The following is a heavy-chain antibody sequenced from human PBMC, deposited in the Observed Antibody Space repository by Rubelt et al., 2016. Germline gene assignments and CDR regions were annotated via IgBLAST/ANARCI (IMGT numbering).Heavy chain of an antibody. CDR2: IRSKPHDYTT. V-gene: IGHV3-72*01. CDR1: GFTFSDHY. D-gene: IGHD2-21*02. CDR3: ARGEKGNYGGDAPGAFDI. J-gene: IGHJ3*02. Sequence: EVQLVESGGGLVQPGGSLRLSCAASGFTFSDHYMGWVRQAPGKGLEWVGRIRSKPHDYTTIYVPSAQSRFSITKDDSKSALYLQMNSLKTEDTAVDYCARGEKGNYGGDAPGAFDIWGQGSVVTVSS.